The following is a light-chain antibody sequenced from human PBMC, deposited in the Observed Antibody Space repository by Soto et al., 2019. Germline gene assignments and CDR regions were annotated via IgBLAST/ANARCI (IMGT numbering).Light chain of an antibody. CDR2: EVS. V-gene: IGLV2-14*01. CDR1: SSDDGDYNY. CDR3: SSYTSSGTYV. J-gene: IGLJ1*01. Sequence: QSALTQPASVSGSPGQSIAISCSGTSSDDGDYNYVSWYQQHPDKAPKLMIYEVSNRPSGVSSRFSGSKSGDTASLTISGLQAEDEADYYCSSYTSSGTYVCGTGTKLTVL.